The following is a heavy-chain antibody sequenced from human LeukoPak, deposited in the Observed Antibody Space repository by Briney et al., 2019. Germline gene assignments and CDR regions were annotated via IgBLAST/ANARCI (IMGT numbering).Heavy chain of an antibody. J-gene: IGHJ4*02. CDR2: ISYDGSNK. CDR3: AKDVNRYYYDSSGYYLDY. Sequence: PGGSLRLSCAASGFTFSSYGMHWVRQAPGKGLEWVAVISYDGSNKYYADSVKGRFTISRDNSKNTLYLQMNSLRAEDTAVYYCAKDVNRYYYDSSGYYLDYWGQGTLVTVSS. D-gene: IGHD3-22*01. CDR1: GFTFSSYG. V-gene: IGHV3-30*18.